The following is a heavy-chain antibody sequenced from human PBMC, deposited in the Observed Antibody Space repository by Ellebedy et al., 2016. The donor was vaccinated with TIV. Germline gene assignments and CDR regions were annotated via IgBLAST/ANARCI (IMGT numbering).Heavy chain of an antibody. J-gene: IGHJ6*02. CDR2: IYPGDSDT. V-gene: IGHV5-51*01. CDR3: ARRMCRTRSCYYGMDV. Sequence: GESLKISCKGSGYSFTSYWIGWVRQMPGKGLEWMGIIYPGDSDTRYSPSFQGQVTISADKSISTAYLQWSSLKASDTAMYYCARRMCRTRSCYYGMDVWGQGTTATVSS. D-gene: IGHD3-16*02. CDR1: GYSFTSYW.